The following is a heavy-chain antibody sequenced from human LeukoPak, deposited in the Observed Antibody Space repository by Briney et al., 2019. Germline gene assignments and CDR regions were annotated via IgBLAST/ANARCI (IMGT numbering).Heavy chain of an antibody. CDR3: AQTPVVRGDPPAY. J-gene: IGHJ4*02. D-gene: IGHD3-10*01. CDR1: GFTFSSYW. CDR2: INSDGSST. V-gene: IGHV3-74*01. Sequence: PGGSLRLSCAASGFTFSSYWMHWVRQAPGKGLVWVSRINSDGSSTSYADSVKGRFTISRDNSKNTLYLQMNSLRAEDTAVYYCAQTPVVRGDPPAYWGQGTLVTVSS.